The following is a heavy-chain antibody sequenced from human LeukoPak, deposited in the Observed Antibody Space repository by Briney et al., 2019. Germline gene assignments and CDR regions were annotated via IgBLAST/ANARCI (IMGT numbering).Heavy chain of an antibody. J-gene: IGHJ6*02. Sequence: GSLIPSCAASGFTFSSDWMSWGRQAPGKGPEWVANIKQDGSEKYYVDSVKGRFTISRDNAKNSLYLQMNSLRAEDTAVYYCARGGGSGYVWGQGTTVTVSS. CDR3: ARGGGSGYV. D-gene: IGHD3-22*01. V-gene: IGHV3-7*03. CDR2: IKQDGSEK. CDR1: GFTFSSDW.